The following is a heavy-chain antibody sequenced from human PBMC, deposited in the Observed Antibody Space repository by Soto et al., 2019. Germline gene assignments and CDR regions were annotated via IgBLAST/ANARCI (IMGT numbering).Heavy chain of an antibody. V-gene: IGHV4-61*01. CDR2: IYYSGST. J-gene: IGHJ6*02. CDR1: GGSVSSGSYY. D-gene: IGHD3-10*01. Sequence: SETLSLTCTVSGGSVSSGSYYWSWIRQPPGKGLEWIGYIYYSGSTNYNPSLKSRVTISVDTSKNQFSLKLSSVTAADTAVYYCARDLVVRGNPGYYYGMDVWGQGTTVTVSS. CDR3: ARDLVVRGNPGYYYGMDV.